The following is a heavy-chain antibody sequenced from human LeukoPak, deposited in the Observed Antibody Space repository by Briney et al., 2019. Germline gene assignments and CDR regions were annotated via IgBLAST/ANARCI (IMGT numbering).Heavy chain of an antibody. Sequence: ASVNVSCTASGYTFTSYYMHWVRQAPGQGLEWMGLINPSGGSTSYAQKFQGRVTMTRDTSTSTVYMELSSLRSEDTAVYYCARGFSAYDGTDYAFSYYWGQGTLVTVSS. CDR1: GYTFTSYY. CDR3: ARGFSAYDGTDYAFSYY. V-gene: IGHV1-46*01. CDR2: INPSGGST. D-gene: IGHD3-22*01. J-gene: IGHJ4*02.